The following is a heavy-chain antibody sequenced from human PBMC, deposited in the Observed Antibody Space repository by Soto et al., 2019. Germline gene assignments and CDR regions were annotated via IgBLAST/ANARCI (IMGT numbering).Heavy chain of an antibody. J-gene: IGHJ4*02. Sequence: QVQLVQSGAEVKKPGASVKVSCKASGYTFTSYGISWVRQAPGQGLEWMGWISAYNGNTNYAQKLQGRVTMSTDPTTNAAYMELRSLRSDDTAVYYCARDCSSTSLYVSPDYWGQGTLVTVSS. D-gene: IGHD2-2*01. CDR1: GYTFTSYG. CDR2: ISAYNGNT. CDR3: ARDCSSTSLYVSPDY. V-gene: IGHV1-18*01.